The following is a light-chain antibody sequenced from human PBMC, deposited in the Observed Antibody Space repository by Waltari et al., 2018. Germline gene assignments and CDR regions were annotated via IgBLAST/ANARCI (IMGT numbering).Light chain of an antibody. J-gene: IGKJ1*01. CDR1: QSVRSNY. Sequence: TLSCRASQSVRSNYLAWYQQKPGQAPRLLIYGASSRATGIADRFSGSGSGTDFTLTISRLEPEDFAVYYCQQYVSSPRTFGQGTKVDIK. V-gene: IGKV3-20*01. CDR3: QQYVSSPRT. CDR2: GAS.